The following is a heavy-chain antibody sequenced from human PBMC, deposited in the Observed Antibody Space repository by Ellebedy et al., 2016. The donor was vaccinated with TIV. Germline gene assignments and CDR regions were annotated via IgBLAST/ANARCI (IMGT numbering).Heavy chain of an antibody. V-gene: IGHV3-11*01. Sequence: SLKISXAASGFTFSDYYMSWIRQAPGKGLEWVSYISGSGSTIYNADSVKGRFTMSRDNAKNSLYLQMNSLRAEDTAVYYCARDTFFTMLRGVTTLSTVYGMDVWGQGTTVTVSS. CDR2: ISGSGSTI. D-gene: IGHD3-10*01. J-gene: IGHJ6*02. CDR1: GFTFSDYY. CDR3: ARDTFFTMLRGVTTLSTVYGMDV.